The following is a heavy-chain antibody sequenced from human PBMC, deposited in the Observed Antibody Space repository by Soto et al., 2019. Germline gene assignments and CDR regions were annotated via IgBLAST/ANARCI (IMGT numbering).Heavy chain of an antibody. D-gene: IGHD6-6*01. J-gene: IGHJ4*02. Sequence: QVQLVQSGAEVKKPGSSVKVSCKASGGTFSSYTISWVRQAPGQGREWMGRIIPILGIANYAQKFKGKVPITADKSTSTAYMELSSLRPEDTAVYYCARARGGSSWTYWGQGTLVTVSS. CDR1: GGTFSSYT. CDR3: ARARGGSSWTY. V-gene: IGHV1-69*02. CDR2: IIPILGIA.